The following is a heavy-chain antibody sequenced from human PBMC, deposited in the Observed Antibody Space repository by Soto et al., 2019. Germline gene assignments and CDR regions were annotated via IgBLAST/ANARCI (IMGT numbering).Heavy chain of an antibody. CDR2: ISDTGGST. CDR3: VKGFILESHYHHNGKDF. V-gene: IGHV3-64D*06. Sequence: PGGTLRLSCSASGFTFKKHAMHWVRQAPGTGLEYVSGISDTGGSTFHADSVKGRFTISRDNSRGTLFLQMNSLRVEDTAVYYCVKGFILESHYHHNGKDFPGQRTTVTGSS. J-gene: IGHJ6*02. D-gene: IGHD3-3*01. CDR1: GFTFKKHA.